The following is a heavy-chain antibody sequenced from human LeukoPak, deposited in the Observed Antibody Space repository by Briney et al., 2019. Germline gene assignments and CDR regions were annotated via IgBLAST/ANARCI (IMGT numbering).Heavy chain of an antibody. D-gene: IGHD2-15*01. CDR3: ARGRGHTLFAFDI. CDR1: GFTFNTFN. Sequence: GGSLRLSCAASGFTFNTFNMNWVRQAPGKGLEWVSSITSGGDYIYYADSVKGRFTTSRDNAKNSLYLQMNSLRAEDTAVYYCARGRGHTLFAFDIWGQGTMVTVSS. J-gene: IGHJ3*02. V-gene: IGHV3-21*04. CDR2: ITSGGDYI.